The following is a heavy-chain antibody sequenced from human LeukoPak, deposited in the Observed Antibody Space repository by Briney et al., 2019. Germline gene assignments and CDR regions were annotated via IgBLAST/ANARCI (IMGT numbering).Heavy chain of an antibody. Sequence: ASVKVSCKASGGTFSSYAISWVRQAPGQGLEWMGGIIPIFGKANYAQKSQGRVTITADESTSTAYMELSSLGSEDTAVYYCAREGPVVVAATGDAFDIWGQGTMVTVSS. CDR3: AREGPVVVAATGDAFDI. V-gene: IGHV1-69*13. J-gene: IGHJ3*02. CDR1: GGTFSSYA. CDR2: IIPIFGKA. D-gene: IGHD2-15*01.